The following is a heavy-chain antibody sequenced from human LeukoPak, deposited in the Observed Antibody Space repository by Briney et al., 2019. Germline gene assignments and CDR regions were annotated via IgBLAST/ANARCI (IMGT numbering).Heavy chain of an antibody. CDR3: ATGYYDSSGYYAH. Sequence: EASVKVSCKVSGYTLTELSMHWVRQAPGKGLEWMGGFDPEDGETIYAQKFQGRVTVTEDTSTDTAYMELSSLRSEDTAVYYCATGYYDSSGYYAHWGQGTLVTVSS. J-gene: IGHJ4*02. D-gene: IGHD3-22*01. CDR2: FDPEDGET. V-gene: IGHV1-24*01. CDR1: GYTLTELS.